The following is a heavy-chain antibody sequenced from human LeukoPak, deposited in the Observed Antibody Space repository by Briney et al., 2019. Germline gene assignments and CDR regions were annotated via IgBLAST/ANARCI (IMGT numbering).Heavy chain of an antibody. CDR3: ARSTVYCSGANCHNAFDI. Sequence: ASVKVSCKASGYTFTSYGISWVRQAPGQGLEWMGWMNPNSGNTGYAQKFQGRATMTRSTSISTAYMELSSLRSDDTAVYYCARSTVYCSGANCHNAFDIWGQGTMVTVSS. V-gene: IGHV1-8*02. D-gene: IGHD2-2*02. CDR1: GYTFTSYG. J-gene: IGHJ3*02. CDR2: MNPNSGNT.